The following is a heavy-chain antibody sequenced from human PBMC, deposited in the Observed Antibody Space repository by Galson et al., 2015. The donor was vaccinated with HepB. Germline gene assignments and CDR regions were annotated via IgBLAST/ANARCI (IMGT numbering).Heavy chain of an antibody. CDR2: IKGDGSGI. V-gene: IGHV3-74*03. J-gene: IGHJ4*02. CDR1: GFTFRNYW. Sequence: SLRLSCVASGFTFRNYWMVWARQAPGEGLGWVSRIKGDGSGITYVDYVKGRFTNSRDNAKNTVYLEMNSLRDEDTAVYYCGTDKWGFPDYWGQGTLVTVSS. CDR3: GTDKWGFPDY. D-gene: IGHD7-27*01.